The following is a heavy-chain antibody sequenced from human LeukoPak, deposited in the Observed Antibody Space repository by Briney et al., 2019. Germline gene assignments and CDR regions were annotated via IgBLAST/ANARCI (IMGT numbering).Heavy chain of an antibody. CDR3: VRDAQRGFDYSNSLQY. CDR2: IWSDGTNR. D-gene: IGHD4-11*01. J-gene: IGHJ4*02. CDR1: GFIFNHYA. Sequence: PGGSLRLSCEASGFIFNHYALHWVRQAPNKGLEWVAVIWSDGTNRYYADSVKGRFGIFRDDSQKRVFLQMNSLRAEDTAVYYCVRDAQRGFDYSNSLQYWGQGALVTVSS. V-gene: IGHV3-33*01.